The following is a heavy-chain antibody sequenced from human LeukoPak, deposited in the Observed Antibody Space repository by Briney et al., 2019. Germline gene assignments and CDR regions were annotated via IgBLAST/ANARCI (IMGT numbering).Heavy chain of an antibody. J-gene: IGHJ3*02. D-gene: IGHD3-10*01. V-gene: IGHV3-20*04. CDR1: GFTLEDYG. CDR2: INWNGGGR. Sequence: GGPLRLSCAASGFTLEDYGMSGVRHAPGRGVEGVSGINWNGGGRGYADSVNGRFTISRDTAKNSLYLQMNSLRAEDTAVYYCARSYRRGAITMVRGVANRGAFDIWGQGTMVTVSS. CDR3: ARSYRRGAITMVRGVANRGAFDI.